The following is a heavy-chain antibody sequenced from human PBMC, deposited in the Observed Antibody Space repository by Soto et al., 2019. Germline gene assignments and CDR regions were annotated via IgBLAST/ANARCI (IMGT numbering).Heavy chain of an antibody. V-gene: IGHV3-64*01. Sequence: EAQLVESGGGLVQPGGSLRLSCAASGFTFSNYEMHWVRQAPGKGLEYVSGISNNGAHTDYAKSVKGRFTISRDNSENTLYLQMGSLSAEDMALYYCARRGYGSRWPNDYMDVWGKGTTVTVSS. CDR1: GFTFSNYE. CDR3: ARRGYGSRWPNDYMDV. CDR2: ISNNGAHT. J-gene: IGHJ6*03. D-gene: IGHD6-13*01.